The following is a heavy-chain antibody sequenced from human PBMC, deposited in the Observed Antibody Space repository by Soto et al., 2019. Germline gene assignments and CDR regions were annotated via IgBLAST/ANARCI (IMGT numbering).Heavy chain of an antibody. CDR3: ARATYDSSGYFHYYYYYGMDV. CDR2: IYYSGST. CDR1: GGSISRYY. V-gene: IGHV4-59*01. J-gene: IGHJ6*02. D-gene: IGHD3-22*01. Sequence: SETLSLTCTVSGGSISRYYWSWIGQPPGKGLEWIGYIYYSGSTNYNPSLKSRVTISVDTSKNQFSLKLSSVTAADTAVYYCARATYDSSGYFHYYYYYGMDVWGQGTTVTVSS.